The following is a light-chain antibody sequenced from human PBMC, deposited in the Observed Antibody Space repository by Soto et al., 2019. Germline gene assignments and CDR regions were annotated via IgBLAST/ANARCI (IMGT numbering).Light chain of an antibody. Sequence: DIQMTQSPSTLSAYVGDRVTITCRASQSIFNWLAWYQQKPGKAPNLLIYDASSLQSGVPARFNGSGSGTEFTLTISSLHPDDSATYYCHQYKSATFGQGTKLEI. CDR3: HQYKSAT. J-gene: IGKJ2*01. CDR2: DAS. V-gene: IGKV1-5*01. CDR1: QSIFNW.